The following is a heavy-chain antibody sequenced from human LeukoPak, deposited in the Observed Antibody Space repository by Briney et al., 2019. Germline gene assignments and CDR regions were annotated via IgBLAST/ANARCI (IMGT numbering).Heavy chain of an antibody. J-gene: IGHJ4*02. CDR3: TRDRHNNNYDSRRPDY. V-gene: IGHV1-69*13. CDR1: GYTFTGYY. Sequence: SVKVSCKASGYTFTGYYMHWVRQAPGQGLEWMGGIIPIFGTANYAQKFQGRVTITADESTSTAYMELSSLRSEDTAVYYCTRDRHNNNYDSRRPDYWGQGTLVTVSS. D-gene: IGHD3-22*01. CDR2: IIPIFGTA.